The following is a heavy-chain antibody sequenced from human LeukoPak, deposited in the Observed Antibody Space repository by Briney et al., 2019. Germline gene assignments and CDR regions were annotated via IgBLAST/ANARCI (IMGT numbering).Heavy chain of an antibody. CDR3: AREAGSGYYYFDY. CDR1: GGSISSGGYY. Sequence: PSGTLSLTCTVSGGSISSGGYYWSWIRQHPGKGLEWIGCIYYSGSTYYNPSLKSRVTISVDTSKNQFSLKLSSVTAADTAVYYCAREAGSGYYYFDYWGQGTLVTVSS. J-gene: IGHJ4*02. CDR2: IYYSGST. V-gene: IGHV4-31*03. D-gene: IGHD3-22*01.